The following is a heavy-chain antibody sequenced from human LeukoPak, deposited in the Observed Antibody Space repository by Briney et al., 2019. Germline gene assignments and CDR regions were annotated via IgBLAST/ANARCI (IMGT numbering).Heavy chain of an antibody. CDR2: IYSGGSP. CDR1: GFTVSSNY. CDR3: ASGRGLPFNC. Sequence: PGGSLRLSCAASGFTVSSNYMSWARQAPRKGLEWVSVIYSGGSPYSADSVKGRLPISRANSKKPLNLKMTSLRAQAPAVSNWASGRGLPFNCWGQGTLVTVCS. D-gene: IGHD1-26*01. V-gene: IGHV3-66*02. J-gene: IGHJ4*02.